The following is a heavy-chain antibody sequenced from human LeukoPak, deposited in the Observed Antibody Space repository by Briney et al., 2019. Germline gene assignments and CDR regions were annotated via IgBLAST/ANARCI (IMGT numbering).Heavy chain of an antibody. CDR2: ISGSGAST. Sequence: GGSLRLSCAASGFTFSNYAMSWVRQAPGKGLEWVSAISGSGASTYYADSVKGRFTISRDNSKNTLYLQMNSLRDEDTAVYYCARGRGLTLSYHYFDYWGQGTLVTVSS. CDR3: ARGRGLTLSYHYFDY. J-gene: IGHJ4*02. V-gene: IGHV3-23*01. D-gene: IGHD3-10*01. CDR1: GFTFSNYA.